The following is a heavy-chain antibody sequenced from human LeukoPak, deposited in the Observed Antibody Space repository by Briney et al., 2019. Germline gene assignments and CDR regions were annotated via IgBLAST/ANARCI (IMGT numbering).Heavy chain of an antibody. CDR2: ISTTSTI. D-gene: IGHD1-14*01. CDR3: ARRREPEI. J-gene: IGHJ3*02. V-gene: IGHV3-48*01. Sequence: GGSLRLSCAASGFTFSSYSMTWVRQAPGKGLEWVSSISTTSTIYYADSVRGRFTISRDNAKNSLYLQMDSLRAEDTAVYYCARRREPEIWGQGTMVTVSS. CDR1: GFTFSSYS.